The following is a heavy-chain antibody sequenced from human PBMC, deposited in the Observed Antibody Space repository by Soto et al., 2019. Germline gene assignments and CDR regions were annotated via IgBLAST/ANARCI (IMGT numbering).Heavy chain of an antibody. CDR3: ARKSGEGGAIIHYYGMDV. V-gene: IGHV3-11*01. Sequence: PGGSLRLSCAASGFTFSDYYMSWIRQAPGKGLEWVSYISSSGSTIYYADSVKGRFTISRDNAKNSLYLQMNSLRAEDTAVYYCARKSGEGGAIIHYYGMDVWGQGTTVTVSS. CDR2: ISSSGSTI. D-gene: IGHD2-21*01. CDR1: GFTFSDYY. J-gene: IGHJ6*02.